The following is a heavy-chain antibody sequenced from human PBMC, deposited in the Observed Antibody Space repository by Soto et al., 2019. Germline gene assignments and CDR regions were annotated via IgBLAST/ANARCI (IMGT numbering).Heavy chain of an antibody. CDR2: MQPSTGRT. CDR1: GYSFTSLD. CDR3: ARGVSAGVDY. D-gene: IGHD1-26*01. V-gene: IGHV1-8*01. Sequence: ASVKVSCKASGYSFTSLDINWVRQTAGQGLEWMGWMQPSTGRTGYAQRFQGRVTMTRDTSINTAYMELTTLTSDDTAFYYCARGVSAGVDYWGQGTLVTVSS. J-gene: IGHJ4*02.